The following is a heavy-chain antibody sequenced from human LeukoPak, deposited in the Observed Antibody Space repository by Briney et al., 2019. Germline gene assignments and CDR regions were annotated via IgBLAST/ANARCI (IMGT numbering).Heavy chain of an antibody. CDR1: GGSITSYY. D-gene: IGHD3-3*01. CDR2: ISSSGSA. J-gene: IGHJ4*02. Sequence: PSETLSLTCNVSGGSITSYYWSWVRQPAGKGLEWIGRISSSGSANYNPSLKSRVALSIDTSKNQFSLKLTSVSAADTAVYYCAREYDPSTRYFDYWGQGTLVTVSS. CDR3: AREYDPSTRYFDY. V-gene: IGHV4-4*07.